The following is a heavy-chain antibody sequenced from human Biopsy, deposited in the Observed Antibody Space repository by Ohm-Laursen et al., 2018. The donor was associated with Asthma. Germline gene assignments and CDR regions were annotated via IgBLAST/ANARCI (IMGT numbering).Heavy chain of an antibody. CDR3: GRDMGGFGSGWFPVEF. CDR2: INWNGGST. D-gene: IGHD6-19*01. CDR1: GFTFDDCG. V-gene: IGHV3-20*01. J-gene: IGHJ4*02. Sequence: GSLRLSCSASGFTFDDCGMSWVRQAPGKGLDWVSGINWNGGSTGYADSVKGRFTISRDNAKNSLYLQMNSLRAEDTALYHCGRDMGGFGSGWFPVEFWGQGTLVTVSS.